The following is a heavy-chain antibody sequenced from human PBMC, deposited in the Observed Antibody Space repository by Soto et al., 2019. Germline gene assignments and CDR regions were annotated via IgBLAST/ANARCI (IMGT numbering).Heavy chain of an antibody. V-gene: IGHV4-4*07. J-gene: IGHJ2*01. CDR1: GGSIGNYY. Sequence: QVQLQESGPGLVKPSESLSLTCTVSGGSIGNYYWAWIRQSAGKGLEWIGRIYTSGRTHYNPSLTARVTMSIDTSKNQFSRRLTSVTAADTAMYYCARDYDVNTALDYWYFDLWGLVTLVTVSS. D-gene: IGHD5-18*01. CDR2: IYTSGRT. CDR3: ARDYDVNTALDYWYFDL.